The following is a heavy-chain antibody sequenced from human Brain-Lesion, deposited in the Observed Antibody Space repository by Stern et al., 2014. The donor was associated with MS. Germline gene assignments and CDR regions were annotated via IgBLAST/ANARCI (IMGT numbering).Heavy chain of an antibody. V-gene: IGHV1-2*02. Sequence: VQLVESGAEVKKPGASVKVSCKTSGYIFTGYYIPWVRQAPGQGLEWMAWINPNTGGTKYAPKIQGRVTMSRDTSISTAYVELSSLTSDDTAVYYCARDQRGITIFGVVTDYYYLGMDVWGQGTTVTVSS. CDR2: INPNTGGT. D-gene: IGHD3-3*01. J-gene: IGHJ6*02. CDR3: ARDQRGITIFGVVTDYYYLGMDV. CDR1: GYIFTGYY.